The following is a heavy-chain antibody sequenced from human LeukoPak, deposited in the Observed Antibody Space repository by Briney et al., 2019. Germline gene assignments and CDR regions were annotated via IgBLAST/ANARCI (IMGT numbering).Heavy chain of an antibody. CDR3: ASAGFGELLEHDAFDI. CDR2: ISAYNGNT. CDR1: GYTFTSYG. D-gene: IGHD3-10*01. J-gene: IGHJ3*02. V-gene: IGHV1-18*01. Sequence: ASVKVSCKASGYTFTSYGISWVRQAPGQGLEWMGWISAYNGNTNYAQKLQGRVTMTTDTSTSTAYMELSRLRSDDTAVYYCASAGFGELLEHDAFDIWGQGTMVTVSS.